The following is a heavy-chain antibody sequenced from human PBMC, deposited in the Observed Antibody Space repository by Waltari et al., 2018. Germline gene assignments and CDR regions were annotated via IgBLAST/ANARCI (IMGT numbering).Heavy chain of an antibody. CDR1: GGSISSSSYY. V-gene: IGHV4-39*01. CDR2: SYYRGVT. CDR3: ARHHPPYYYDSSGYQLASPFDY. J-gene: IGHJ4*02. Sequence: QLQLQESGPGLVKPSETLSLTCTVSGGSISSSSYYWGWIRQPPGTGLEWIGSSYYRGVTSSTPPPKSRVTISVDTSKNQFSLKLSSVTAADTAVYYCARHHPPYYYDSSGYQLASPFDYWGQGTLVTVSS. D-gene: IGHD3-22*01.